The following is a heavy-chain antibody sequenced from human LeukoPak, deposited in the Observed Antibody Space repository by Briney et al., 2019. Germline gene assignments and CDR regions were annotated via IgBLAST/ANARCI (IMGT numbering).Heavy chain of an antibody. Sequence: GGSLRLSCAASGFTFSSSWMHWVRHTPGKGLEWVSRMNGDGRTINYADSVKGRFTISRDNARNTLYLQMHSLRAEDTAIYYCAKTTTRSYYYDHTGSNLFDTWGQGTLVTVSS. CDR2: MNGDGRTI. V-gene: IGHV3-74*01. J-gene: IGHJ5*02. D-gene: IGHD3-22*01. CDR1: GFTFSSSW. CDR3: AKTTTRSYYYDHTGSNLFDT.